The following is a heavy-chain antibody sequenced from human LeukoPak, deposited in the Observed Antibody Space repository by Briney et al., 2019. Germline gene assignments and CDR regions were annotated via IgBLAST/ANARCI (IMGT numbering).Heavy chain of an antibody. D-gene: IGHD5-12*01. CDR3: ARSRAKVATIKGGDAFDI. V-gene: IGHV4-59*08. Sequence: SETLSLTCTVSGGSISSYYWSWIRQPPGKGLEWIGYIYYSGSTNYNPSLKSRVTISVDTSKNQFSLKLSSVTAADTAVYYCARSRAKVATIKGGDAFDIWGQGTMVTVSS. J-gene: IGHJ3*02. CDR2: IYYSGST. CDR1: GGSISSYY.